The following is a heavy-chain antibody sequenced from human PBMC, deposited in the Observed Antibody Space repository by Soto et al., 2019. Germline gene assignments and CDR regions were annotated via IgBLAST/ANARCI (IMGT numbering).Heavy chain of an antibody. V-gene: IGHV1-69*04. CDR3: ARDSEAYYYGMDV. J-gene: IGHJ6*02. CDR1: GGTFSSYT. Sequence: SVKVSCKASGGTFSSYTISWVRQAPGQGLEWMGRIIPILGIANYAQKFQGRVTITADKSTSTAYMELSSLRSEDTAVYYCARDSEAYYYGMDVWGQGTTVTVSS. CDR2: IIPILGIA.